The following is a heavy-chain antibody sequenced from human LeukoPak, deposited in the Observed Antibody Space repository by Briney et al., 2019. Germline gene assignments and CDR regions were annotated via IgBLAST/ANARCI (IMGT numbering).Heavy chain of an antibody. Sequence: PGGSLRLSCAASGFTFSSYTMNWVRQAPGKGLECVSYISSSGSNIYYADSVKGRFTISRDNAKNSLYLQMNSPRDEDTAVYYCAREVFSGAARAFDIWGQGTMVTVSS. J-gene: IGHJ3*02. CDR3: AREVFSGAARAFDI. V-gene: IGHV3-48*02. CDR1: GFTFSSYT. D-gene: IGHD1-26*01. CDR2: ISSSGSNI.